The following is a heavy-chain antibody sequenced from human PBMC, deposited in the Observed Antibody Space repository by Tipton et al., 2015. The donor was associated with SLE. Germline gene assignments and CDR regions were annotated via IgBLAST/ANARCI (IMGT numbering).Heavy chain of an antibody. D-gene: IGHD6-19*01. CDR1: GYTFTSYA. J-gene: IGHJ3*02. V-gene: IGHV7-4-1*02. CDR2: INTNTGNP. Sequence: QSGAEVKKPGASVKVSCKASGYTFTSYAMNWVRQAPGQGLEWMGWINTNTGNPTYAQGFTGRFVFSLDTSVSTAYLQISSLKAEDTAVYYCARDMPSESSGWPNAFDIWGQWTMVTVSS. CDR3: ARDMPSESSGWPNAFDI.